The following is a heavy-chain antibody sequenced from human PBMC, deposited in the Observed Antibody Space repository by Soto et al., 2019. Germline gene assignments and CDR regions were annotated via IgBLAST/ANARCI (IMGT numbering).Heavy chain of an antibody. CDR2: IIPMFGKA. CDR1: GGTFSRYA. J-gene: IGHJ4*02. Sequence: QVQLVQSGAEVKKPGSSVKVSCKASGGTFSRYAISWVRQAPEQGLEWMGGIIPMFGKANYAQKFQGRVTITADESTSTGYMELRSLISEDTAVYYCARDGTLYDTSGYYYLYWGQGTLFTVSS. D-gene: IGHD3-22*01. V-gene: IGHV1-69*01. CDR3: ARDGTLYDTSGYYYLY.